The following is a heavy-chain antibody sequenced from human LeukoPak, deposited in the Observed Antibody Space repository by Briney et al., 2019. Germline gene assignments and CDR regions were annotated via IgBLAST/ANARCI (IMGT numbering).Heavy chain of an antibody. CDR3: AKDNIRIVVAGTIDY. V-gene: IGHV3-9*01. D-gene: IGHD6-19*01. J-gene: IGHJ4*02. Sequence: GGSLRLSCAASGFTFSSYVMSWVRQAPGKGLEWVSGISWNSGSKGYAGSVKGRFTISRDNAKNSLYLQMNSLRSEDTALYYCAKDNIRIVVAGTIDYWGQGTLVTVSS. CDR2: ISWNSGSK. CDR1: GFTFSSYV.